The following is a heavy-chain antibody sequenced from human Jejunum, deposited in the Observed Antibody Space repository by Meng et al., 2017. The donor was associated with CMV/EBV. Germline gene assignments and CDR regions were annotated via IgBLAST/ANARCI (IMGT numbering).Heavy chain of an antibody. J-gene: IGHJ4*02. CDR2: TYSRSKWDN. Sequence: GDSVSSNSAAWNWIRQSPSRGLEWLGRTYSRSKWDNDYAVSVKSRITINPDTSQNQFSLQLNSVTPEDTAVYYCARAPRYNWNFDYWGQGTLVTVSS. CDR1: GDSVSSNSAA. V-gene: IGHV6-1*01. D-gene: IGHD1-20*01. CDR3: ARAPRYNWNFDY.